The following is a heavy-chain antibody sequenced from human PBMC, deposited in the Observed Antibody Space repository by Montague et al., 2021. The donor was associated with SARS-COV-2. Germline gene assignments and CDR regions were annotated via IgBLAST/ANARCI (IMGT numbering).Heavy chain of an antibody. Sequence: SETLSLTCTVSGDSISSFYWNWIRQPAGKGPEWIGRIYASGGTNYNPSLKSRVTMSVDTSKNQFSLKLNSVTAADTAVYYCGRGVVAATPGVDYWGRGTLVTVSS. J-gene: IGHJ4*02. V-gene: IGHV4-4*07. CDR2: IYASGGT. CDR1: GDSISSFY. CDR3: GRGVVAATPGVDY. D-gene: IGHD2-15*01.